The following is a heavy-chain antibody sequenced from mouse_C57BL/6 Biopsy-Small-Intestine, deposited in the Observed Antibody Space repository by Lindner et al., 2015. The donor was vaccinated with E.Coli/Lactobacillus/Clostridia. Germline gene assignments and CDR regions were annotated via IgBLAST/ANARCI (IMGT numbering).Heavy chain of an antibody. J-gene: IGHJ3*01. CDR3: ARYYMIPFAY. D-gene: IGHD2-12*01. CDR1: GYSFTGYN. Sequence: VQLQESGPELVKPGASVKMSCKASGYSFTGYNMHWVKQSHGKSLEWIGYIDPYNGATSYNQKFKGKATLTVDKSSSTAYMQLNSLTSEDSAVYYCARYYMIPFAYWGQGTLVTGSA. V-gene: IGHV1S135*01. CDR2: IDPYNGAT.